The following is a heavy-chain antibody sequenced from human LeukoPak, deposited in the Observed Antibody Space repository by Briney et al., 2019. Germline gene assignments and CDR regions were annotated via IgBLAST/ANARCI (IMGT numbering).Heavy chain of an antibody. Sequence: ASVKVSCKASGYTFTSYDTNWVRQATGQGLEWMGWMNPNSGNTGYAQKFQGRVTMTRNTSISTAYMELSSLRSEDTAVYYCARGMVRGSWFGELPVRWFDPWGQGTLVTVSS. V-gene: IGHV1-8*01. J-gene: IGHJ5*02. CDR3: ARGMVRGSWFGELPVRWFDP. CDR2: MNPNSGNT. CDR1: GYTFTSYD. D-gene: IGHD3-10*01.